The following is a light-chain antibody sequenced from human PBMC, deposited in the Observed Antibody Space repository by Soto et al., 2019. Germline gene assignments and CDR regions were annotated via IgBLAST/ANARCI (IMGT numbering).Light chain of an antibody. CDR1: QSISSY. J-gene: IGKJ1*01. CDR3: LLSYSTLAWT. CDR2: AGS. Sequence: DIQMTQSPSSLSASVGDRVTITCRASQSISSYLNWYQQKPGKAPKLLIYAGSSLQSGVPSRFSGSGAGTDFTLTISSLQPEDFGTYYCLLSYSTLAWTFGQGTMVEMK. V-gene: IGKV1-39*01.